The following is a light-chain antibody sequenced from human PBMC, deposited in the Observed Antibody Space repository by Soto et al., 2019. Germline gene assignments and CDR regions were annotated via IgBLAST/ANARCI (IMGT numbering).Light chain of an antibody. J-gene: IGKJ5*01. Sequence: IVLTQSPATLSVSPGEGSTLSCRASQNVLSNLAWYQQKPGQAPRLLIYGASTRATGLPVRFSGSGSGTQFTLTISSLQSEDFAVYYCQQYNDWPITFGQGTRLEIK. CDR3: QQYNDWPIT. CDR2: GAS. V-gene: IGKV3-15*01. CDR1: QNVLSN.